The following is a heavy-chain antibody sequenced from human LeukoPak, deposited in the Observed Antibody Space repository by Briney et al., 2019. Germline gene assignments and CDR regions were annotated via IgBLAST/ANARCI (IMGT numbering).Heavy chain of an antibody. Sequence: GGSLRLSCAASGFTFSSYWMNWARQAPGKGLEWVASINHNGNVNYYVDSVKGRFTISRDNSKNTLYLQMNSLRAEDTAVYYCAKDWELLHAFDIWGQGTMVTVSS. CDR2: INHNGNVN. CDR3: AKDWELLHAFDI. D-gene: IGHD1-26*01. V-gene: IGHV3-7*03. J-gene: IGHJ3*02. CDR1: GFTFSSYW.